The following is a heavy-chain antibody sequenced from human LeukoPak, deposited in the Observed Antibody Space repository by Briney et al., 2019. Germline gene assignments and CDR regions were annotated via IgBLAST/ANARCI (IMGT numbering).Heavy chain of an antibody. J-gene: IGHJ4*02. CDR3: ARARYSYFTPFDY. Sequence: ASVKVSCKASAYTFTAYHIHWVRQTPGQGLEWMGWMNPNSGDTNYAQKFQGWVTMTRDTSIYTAYMELRSLRSDDTAVYYCARARYSYFTPFDYWGQGTLVTVSS. CDR2: MNPNSGDT. CDR1: AYTFTAYH. D-gene: IGHD5-18*01. V-gene: IGHV1-2*04.